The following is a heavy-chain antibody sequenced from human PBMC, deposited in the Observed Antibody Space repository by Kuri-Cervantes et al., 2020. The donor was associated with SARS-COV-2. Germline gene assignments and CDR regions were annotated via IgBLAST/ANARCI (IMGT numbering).Heavy chain of an antibody. D-gene: IGHD1-26*01. Sequence: GGSLRLSCAASGFTFSSYAMSWVCQAPGKGLEWVSVIYSGGSSTYYADSVKGRFTISRDNSKNTLYLQMNSLRAEDTAVYYCAREMKEGAVMGAFDIWGQGTMVTVSS. CDR3: AREMKEGAVMGAFDI. J-gene: IGHJ3*02. V-gene: IGHV3-23*03. CDR1: GFTFSSYA. CDR2: IYSGGSST.